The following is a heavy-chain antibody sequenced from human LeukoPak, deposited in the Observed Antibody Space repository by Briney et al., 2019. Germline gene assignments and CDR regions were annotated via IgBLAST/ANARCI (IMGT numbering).Heavy chain of an antibody. CDR3: ARDLQSSSSWYRGSFDY. CDR1: GYTFTSYG. D-gene: IGHD6-13*01. V-gene: IGHV1-18*01. Sequence: ASVKVSCKASGYTFTSYGISWVRQAPGQGLEWMGWISAYNGNTNYAQKLQGRFTMTTDTSTSTAYMELRSLRSDDTAVYYCARDLQSSSSWYRGSFDYWGQGTLVTVSS. J-gene: IGHJ4*02. CDR2: ISAYNGNT.